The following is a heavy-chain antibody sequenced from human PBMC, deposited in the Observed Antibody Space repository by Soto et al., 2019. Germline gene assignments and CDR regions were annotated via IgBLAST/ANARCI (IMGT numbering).Heavy chain of an antibody. V-gene: IGHV1-3*01. CDR1: GYTFTTYS. J-gene: IGHJ3*02. CDR2: MNPLNGDT. D-gene: IGHD6-19*01. CDR3: ARGNSGAFDI. Sequence: QVQRVQSGAEVKKPGASVKVSCKASGYTFTTYSMHWVRQATGQRLEWMRWMNPLNGDTTYSQRFQGRLTIIRDTSASTAYMELSSLRSEDTAIYYCARGNSGAFDIWGQGTMVTVSS.